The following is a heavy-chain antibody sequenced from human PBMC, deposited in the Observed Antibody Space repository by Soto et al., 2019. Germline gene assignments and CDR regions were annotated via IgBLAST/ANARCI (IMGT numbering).Heavy chain of an antibody. D-gene: IGHD6-13*01. J-gene: IGHJ6*02. CDR3: ARVSCGQQLVPKDPWGPGASRCYYYYGMDV. V-gene: IGHV4-34*01. Sequence: PSETLSLTCAVYGGSFSGYYWSWIRQPPGKGLEWIGEINHSGSTNYNPSLKSRVTISVDTSKNQFSLKLSSVTAADTAVYYCARVSCGQQLVPKDPWGPGASRCYYYYGMDVWGQGTTVTVSS. CDR2: INHSGST. CDR1: GGSFSGYY.